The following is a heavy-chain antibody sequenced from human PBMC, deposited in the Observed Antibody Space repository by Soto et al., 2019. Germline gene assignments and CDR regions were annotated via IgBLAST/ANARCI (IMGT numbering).Heavy chain of an antibody. D-gene: IGHD2-2*01. Sequence: EVQLLEYGGGLAQPGGSLRLTCAASGFAFSDYAMSWVRQAPGKGLEGVSTVSGSASNTHYADSVKGRFTISRDNSKNILFLQMDSLRAEDTALYYCANVPIWCGSSRCYTEGFDYWGQGTLVIVSS. CDR3: ANVPIWCGSSRCYTEGFDY. J-gene: IGHJ4*02. CDR1: GFAFSDYA. V-gene: IGHV3-23*01. CDR2: VSGSASNT.